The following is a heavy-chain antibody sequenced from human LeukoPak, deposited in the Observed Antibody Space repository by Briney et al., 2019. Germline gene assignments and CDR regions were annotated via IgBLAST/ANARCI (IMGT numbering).Heavy chain of an antibody. CDR3: AGFSGSYGGFDY. V-gene: IGHV4-39*07. Sequence: SETLSLTCTVSGGSISSSSYYWGWIRQPPGKGLEWIGSIYYSGSTYYNPSLKSRVTISVDTSKNQFSPKLSSVTAADTAVYYCAGFSGSYGGFDYWGQGTLVTVSS. CDR2: IYYSGST. CDR1: GGSISSSSYY. D-gene: IGHD1-26*01. J-gene: IGHJ4*02.